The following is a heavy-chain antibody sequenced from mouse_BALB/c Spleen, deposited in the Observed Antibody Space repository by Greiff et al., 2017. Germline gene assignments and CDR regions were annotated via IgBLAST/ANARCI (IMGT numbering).Heavy chain of an antibody. V-gene: IGHV5-17*02. CDR1: GFTFSSFG. CDR3: AEGTFNYGSSPAWFAY. CDR2: ISSGSSTI. Sequence: EVKLMESGGGLVKPGGSRKLSCAASGFTFSSFGMHWVRQAPEKGLEWVAYISSGSSTIYYADTVKGRFTISRDNPKNTLFLQMTSLRSEDTAMYYCAEGTFNYGSSPAWFAYWGQGTLVTVSA. J-gene: IGHJ3*01. D-gene: IGHD1-1*01.